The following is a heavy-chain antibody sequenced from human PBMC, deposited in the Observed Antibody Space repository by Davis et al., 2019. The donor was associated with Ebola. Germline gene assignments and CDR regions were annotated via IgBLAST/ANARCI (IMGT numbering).Heavy chain of an antibody. J-gene: IGHJ4*02. Sequence: PGGSLRLSCAASGFTFSSFAMSWVRQAPGKGLEWVSGISGSGAGTYYGDSVKGRFTISRDNAKNSLYLQMNSLRDEDTAIYYCASRITGTTEAVYWGQGTLVTVSS. D-gene: IGHD1-7*01. CDR3: ASRITGTTEAVY. CDR2: ISGSGAGT. V-gene: IGHV3-23*01. CDR1: GFTFSSFA.